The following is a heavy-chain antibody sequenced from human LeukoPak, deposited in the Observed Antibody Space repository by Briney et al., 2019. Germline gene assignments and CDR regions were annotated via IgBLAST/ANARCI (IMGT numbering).Heavy chain of an antibody. D-gene: IGHD5-24*01. V-gene: IGHV3-30*18. CDR3: AKEGGDGYNYVDY. Sequence: PGRSLRLSCAASGFTFGSYGMHWVRQAPGRGLEWVAVISYDGSNKYYADSVKGRFTISRDNSKNTLYLQMNSLRAEDTALYYCAKEGGDGYNYVDYWGQGTLVTVSS. J-gene: IGHJ4*02. CDR2: ISYDGSNK. CDR1: GFTFGSYG.